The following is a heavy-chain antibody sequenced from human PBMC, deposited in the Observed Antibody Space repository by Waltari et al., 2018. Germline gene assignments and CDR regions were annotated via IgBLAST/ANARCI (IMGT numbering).Heavy chain of an antibody. CDR1: GWSFSGYY. V-gene: IGHV4-34*01. D-gene: IGHD3-22*01. Sequence: QVQLQQWGAGLLKPSATLSLTCAVYGWSFSGYYWSWIRQPPGKGLEWIGEINHSGSTNYNPSLKSRVTISVDTSKNQFSLKLSSVTAADTAVYYCARAGVVTSRFDPWGQGTLVTVSS. CDR2: INHSGST. J-gene: IGHJ5*02. CDR3: ARAGVVTSRFDP.